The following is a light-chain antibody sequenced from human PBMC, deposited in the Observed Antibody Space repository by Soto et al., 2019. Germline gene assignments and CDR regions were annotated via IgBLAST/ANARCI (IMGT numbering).Light chain of an antibody. J-gene: IGLJ1*01. CDR3: CSYAGSPYV. CDR1: SSDIGAYTL. V-gene: IGLV2-23*02. Sequence: QSVLAQPASVSGSPGQSITISCTGTSSDIGAYTLVSWYQQHPGKAPKIIIYDVTQRPSGISNRFSGSKSGNTASLTISGLQAEDVADYYCCSYAGSPYVFGTGTKVTVL. CDR2: DVT.